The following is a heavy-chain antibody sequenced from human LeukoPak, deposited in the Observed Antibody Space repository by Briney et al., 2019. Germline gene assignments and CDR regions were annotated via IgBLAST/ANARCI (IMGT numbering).Heavy chain of an antibody. CDR3: ARESDSSSWSGFFDY. Sequence: GGSLRLSCAASGFTFSSYAMHWVRQAPGKGLEWVAVISYDGSNKYYADSVKGRFTISRDNSKNTLYLQMNSLRAEDTAVYCCARESDSSSWSGFFDYWGQETLVTVSS. CDR1: GFTFSSYA. D-gene: IGHD6-13*01. V-gene: IGHV3-30-3*01. J-gene: IGHJ4*02. CDR2: ISYDGSNK.